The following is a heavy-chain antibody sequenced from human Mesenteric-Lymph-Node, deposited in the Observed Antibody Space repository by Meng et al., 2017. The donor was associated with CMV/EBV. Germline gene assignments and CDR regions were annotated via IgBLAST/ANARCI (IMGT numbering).Heavy chain of an antibody. Sequence: GASLKISCEGSGFIFIRSWMTWVRQAPGRGLEWVGTIKEDGSETVYVDFVKGRFTISRDNARKSVYLQMNGLRAEDTAVYYCSTAPNPNYSDYWGQGTLVTVSS. CDR3: STAPNPNYSDY. J-gene: IGHJ4*01. CDR2: IKEDGSET. V-gene: IGHV3-7*01. CDR1: GFIFIRSW.